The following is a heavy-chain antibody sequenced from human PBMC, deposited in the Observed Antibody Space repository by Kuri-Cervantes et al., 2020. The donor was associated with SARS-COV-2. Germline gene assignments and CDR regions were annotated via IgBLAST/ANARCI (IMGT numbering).Heavy chain of an antibody. CDR1: GFTFSSYS. V-gene: IGHV3-48*01. CDR2: ISSSHTTI. D-gene: IGHD3-22*01. J-gene: IGHJ4*02. CDR3: ARDYYDSKSY. Sequence: GESLKISCAASGFTFSSYSMNWVRQAPGKGLEWVSYISSSHTTIYYADSVKGRFTISRDNAKNSLYLQMNSLRAEDTAMYYCARDYYDSKSYWGQGTLVTVSS.